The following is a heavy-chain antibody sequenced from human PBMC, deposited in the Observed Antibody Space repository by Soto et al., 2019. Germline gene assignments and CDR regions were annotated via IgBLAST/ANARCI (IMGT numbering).Heavy chain of an antibody. D-gene: IGHD3-16*01. V-gene: IGHV3-30*03. Sequence: QVQLVESGGGVVPPGRSLRLSCAASGFTFSSYGMHWVRQAPGKGLEWVALISNDGSNKYYVDSVKGRFTISRDNSKNTLYLQMNSLRAEDTAVYYCGGGHYFSDYWGQGTLITVSS. CDR3: GGGHYFSDY. CDR2: ISNDGSNK. J-gene: IGHJ4*02. CDR1: GFTFSSYG.